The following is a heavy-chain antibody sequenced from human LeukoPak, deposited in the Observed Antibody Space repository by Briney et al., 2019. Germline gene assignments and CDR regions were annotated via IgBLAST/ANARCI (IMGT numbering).Heavy chain of an antibody. CDR3: ARGYEGYFDY. J-gene: IGHJ4*02. CDR2: INHSGST. CDR1: GGSFSGYY. D-gene: IGHD3-3*01. Sequence: SETLSLTCAVYGGSFSGYYWSWIRQPPGKGLEWIGEINHSGSTNYNPSLKSRVTISVDTSKNQFSLKLSSVTAADTAVYYCARGYEGYFDYWGQGTLVTVSS. V-gene: IGHV4-34*01.